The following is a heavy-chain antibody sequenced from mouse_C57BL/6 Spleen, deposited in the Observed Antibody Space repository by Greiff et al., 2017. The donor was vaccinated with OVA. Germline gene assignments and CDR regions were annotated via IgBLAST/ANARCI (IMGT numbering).Heavy chain of an antibody. V-gene: IGHV1-22*01. CDR1: GYTFTDYN. Sequence: EVKLMESGPELVKPGASVKMSCKASGYTFTDYNMHWVKQSHGKSLEWIGYINPNNGGTSYNQKFKGKATLTVNKSSSTAYMELRSLTSEDSAVYYCAREGTTGGYFDVWGTGTTVTVSS. J-gene: IGHJ1*03. CDR3: AREGTTGGYFDV. CDR2: INPNNGGT. D-gene: IGHD1-1*01.